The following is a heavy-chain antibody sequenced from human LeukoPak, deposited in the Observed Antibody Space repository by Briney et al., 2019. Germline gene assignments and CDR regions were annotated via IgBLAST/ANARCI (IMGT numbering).Heavy chain of an antibody. Sequence: SETLSLTCTVSGGSISSYYWGWIRQPPGKGLEWIGYIYYTGSTNYNPSLKSRVTISVDTSKNQFSLKLRSMTAADTAVYYCARDMATVGNALDIWGQGTMVTVSS. J-gene: IGHJ3*02. D-gene: IGHD5-24*01. CDR3: ARDMATVGNALDI. CDR2: IYYTGST. V-gene: IGHV4-59*01. CDR1: GGSISSYY.